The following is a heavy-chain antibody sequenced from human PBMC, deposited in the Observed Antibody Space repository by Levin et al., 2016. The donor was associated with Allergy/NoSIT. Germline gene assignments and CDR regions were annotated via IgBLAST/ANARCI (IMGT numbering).Heavy chain of an antibody. CDR3: ARGSYGSSPLFGNYYYYYMDV. V-gene: IGHV1-18*01. D-gene: IGHD6-6*01. J-gene: IGHJ6*03. CDR2: ISAYNGNT. Sequence: WVRQASGQGLEWMGWISAYNGNTNYAQKLQGRVTMTTDTSTSTAYMELRSLRSDDTAVYYCARGSYGSSPLFGNYYYYYMDVWGKGTTVTVSS.